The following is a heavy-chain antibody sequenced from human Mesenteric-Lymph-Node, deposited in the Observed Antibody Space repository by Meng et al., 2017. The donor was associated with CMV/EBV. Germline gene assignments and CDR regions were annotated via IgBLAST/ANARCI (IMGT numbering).Heavy chain of an antibody. D-gene: IGHD7-27*01. CDR1: GGSVNTGTYY. V-gene: IGHV4-61*01. CDR3: ARDSGDLAT. J-gene: IGHJ5*02. CDR2: IYYSGST. Sequence: SETLSLTCTVSGGSVNTGTYYWNWIRQPPGKGLEWIGSIYYSGSTSYNPSLKSRVTLSVDLSKNQFSLRLSSMTAADTAVYYCARDSGDLATWGQGTLVTVSS.